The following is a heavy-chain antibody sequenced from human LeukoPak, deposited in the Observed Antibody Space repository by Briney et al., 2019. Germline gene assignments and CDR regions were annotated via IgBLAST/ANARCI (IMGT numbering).Heavy chain of an antibody. J-gene: IGHJ4*02. CDR1: GGSFSGYF. V-gene: IGHV4-34*01. CDR2: INHSGIT. Sequence: SETLSLTCAVFGGSFSGYFWSWIRQPPGKGLEWIGEINHSGITNYNPSLKSRVTISVDTSKNQFSLKLSSVTAADTAVYYCARESPYYYGSGSYYNVVPTIDYWGQGTLVTVSS. D-gene: IGHD3-10*01. CDR3: ARESPYYYGSGSYYNVVPTIDY.